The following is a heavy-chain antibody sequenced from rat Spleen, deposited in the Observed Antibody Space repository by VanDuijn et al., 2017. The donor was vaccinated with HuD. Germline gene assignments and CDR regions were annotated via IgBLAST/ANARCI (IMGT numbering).Heavy chain of an antibody. D-gene: IGHD1-12*01. CDR1: GFTFSDYG. J-gene: IGHJ4*01. V-gene: IGHV5-20*01. CDR2: ISSDGDRT. Sequence: EVQLVESGGGLVQPGRSMKLSCVFSGFTFSDYGMAWVLQAPTKGLEWIASISSDGDRTYYRDSVKGRFTISRDDAKNTLYLQMESLRSEDTATYYCAKGVTMMDAWGQGASVTVSS. CDR3: AKGVTMMDA.